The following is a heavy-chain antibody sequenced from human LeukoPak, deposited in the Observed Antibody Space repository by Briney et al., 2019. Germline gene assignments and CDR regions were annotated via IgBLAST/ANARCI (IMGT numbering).Heavy chain of an antibody. Sequence: GSLRLSCAASGFTFTNYAMSWVRQAPGKGLEWVGYISYSGNTNYNPSLKSRVTISADTSKNQFSLKMSSVTAADTAVYFCARLRNWAWDFDSWGQGTLVTVSS. CDR3: ARLRNWAWDFDS. CDR2: ISYSGNT. CDR1: GFTFTNYA. D-gene: IGHD7-27*01. J-gene: IGHJ4*02. V-gene: IGHV4-59*01.